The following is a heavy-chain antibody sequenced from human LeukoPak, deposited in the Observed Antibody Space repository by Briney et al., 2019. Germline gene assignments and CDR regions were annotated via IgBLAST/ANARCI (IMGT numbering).Heavy chain of an antibody. CDR1: GFTFSSYG. J-gene: IGHJ4*02. Sequence: GGSLRLSCAASGFTFSSYGMHWVCQAPGKGLEWVAVISYDGSNKYYADSVKGRFTISRDNSKNTLYLQMNSLRAEDTAVYYCARDRGIQLWSPYFDYWGQGTLVTVSS. D-gene: IGHD5-18*01. V-gene: IGHV3-30*03. CDR2: ISYDGSNK. CDR3: ARDRGIQLWSPYFDY.